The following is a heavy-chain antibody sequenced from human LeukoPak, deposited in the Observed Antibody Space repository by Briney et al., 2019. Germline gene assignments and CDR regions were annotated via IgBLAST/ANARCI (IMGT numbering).Heavy chain of an antibody. V-gene: IGHV3-21*01. CDR1: TFTFSSYN. J-gene: IGHJ4*02. CDR3: ATAFLTDY. CDR2: ISSSGTYI. Sequence: GGSLRLSCAASTFTFSSYNMNWVRQAPGKGLEWVSSISSSGTYIYYRDSVKGRFTISRDNAENSLYLEMNSLRAEDTAVYYCATAFLTDYWGQGTLVTVSS.